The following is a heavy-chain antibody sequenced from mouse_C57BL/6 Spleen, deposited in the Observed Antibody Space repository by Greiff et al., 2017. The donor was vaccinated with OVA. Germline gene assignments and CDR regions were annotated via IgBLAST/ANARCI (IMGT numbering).Heavy chain of an antibody. Sequence: QVQLQQPGAELVKPGASVKLSCKASGYTFTSYWMHWVKQRPGQGLEWIGMIHPNSGSTNYNEKFKSKATLTVDKSSSTAYMQLSSLTSEDSAVYYCARDGSSQYYYAMDYWGQGTSGTVSS. D-gene: IGHD1-1*01. CDR2: IHPNSGST. CDR3: ARDGSSQYYYAMDY. CDR1: GYTFTSYW. V-gene: IGHV1-64*01. J-gene: IGHJ4*01.